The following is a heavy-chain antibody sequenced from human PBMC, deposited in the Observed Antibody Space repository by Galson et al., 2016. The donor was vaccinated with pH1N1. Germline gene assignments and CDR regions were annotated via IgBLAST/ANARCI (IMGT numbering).Heavy chain of an antibody. D-gene: IGHD1-7*01. J-gene: IGHJ6*03. CDR1: GDSVSTNSAA. CDR2: TYYRSKSYN. Sequence: CAISGDSVSTNSAAWNWIRQSPSRGLEWLGGTYYRSKSYNDYALSVKGRITINPDTSKNQFSLQLNSVTPEDTAVYYCARSPRDWNFPVYYNCMDVWGKGNTVTVSS. V-gene: IGHV6-1*01. CDR3: ARSPRDWNFPVYYNCMDV.